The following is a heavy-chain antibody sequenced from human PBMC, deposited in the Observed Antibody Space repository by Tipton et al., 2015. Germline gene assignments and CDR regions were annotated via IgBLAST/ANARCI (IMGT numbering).Heavy chain of an antibody. CDR2: FTFTSDNT. Sequence: SLRLSCAASGFIFSSYAMNWVRQAPGKGLEWVAAFTFTSDNTYYADSVKGRFTISRDNSKNTLYLHMNSLRAEDTAIYYCAKVAIDRWSSGWDRNYFDCWGQGTLVAVSS. V-gene: IGHV3-23*01. CDR1: GFIFSSYA. CDR3: AKVAIDRWSSGWDRNYFDC. J-gene: IGHJ4*02. D-gene: IGHD6-19*01.